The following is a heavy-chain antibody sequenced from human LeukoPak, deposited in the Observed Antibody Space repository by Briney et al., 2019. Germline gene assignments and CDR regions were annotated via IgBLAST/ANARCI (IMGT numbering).Heavy chain of an antibody. J-gene: IGHJ6*04. CDR3: ASSGPRVNYYYYGMDV. V-gene: IGHV3-21*01. D-gene: IGHD5-12*01. CDR1: GFTFSSYS. Sequence: PGGSLRLSCGASGFTFSSYSMNWVRQAPGKGLEWVSSISSSSSYIYYADSVKGRFTISRDNAKNSLYLQMNSLRAEDTAVYYCASSGPRVNYYYYGMDVWGKGTTVTVSS. CDR2: ISSSSSYI.